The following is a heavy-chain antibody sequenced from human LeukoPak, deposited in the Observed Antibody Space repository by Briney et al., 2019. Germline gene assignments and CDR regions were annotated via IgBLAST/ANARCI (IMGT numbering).Heavy chain of an antibody. CDR1: GYSFPSYG. J-gene: IGHJ4*02. V-gene: IGHV1-18*01. D-gene: IGHD3-10*01. CDR3: SRHFYGSGTYYHFDY. Sequence: ASVKVSCKASGYSFPSYGISWVRQAPGQGPEWMGWISPYNDNTNYAQKLQGRATLTTDTSTSTAYMELRSLRSDDTAVYYCSRHFYGSGTYYHFDYWGQGTLVTVSS. CDR2: ISPYNDNT.